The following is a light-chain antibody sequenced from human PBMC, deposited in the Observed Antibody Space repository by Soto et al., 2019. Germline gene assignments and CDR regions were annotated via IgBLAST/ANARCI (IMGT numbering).Light chain of an antibody. CDR2: GAT. J-gene: IGKJ1*01. Sequence: EIVLTQSPGTLSLSPGERATLSCRASQSVSSSYLAWYQQKPGQAPRLLIHGATTRATGIPARFSGSGSGTEFTLTISSLQAEDVAVYYCQQYLHTPRTFGQGTKVDIK. CDR1: QSVSSSY. CDR3: QQYLHTPRT. V-gene: IGKV3-20*01.